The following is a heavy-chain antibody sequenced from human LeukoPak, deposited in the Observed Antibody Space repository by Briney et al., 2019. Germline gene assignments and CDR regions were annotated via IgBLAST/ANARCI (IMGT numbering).Heavy chain of an antibody. CDR1: GFTFSSYG. V-gene: IGHV3-30*03. CDR2: ISYDGSNK. J-gene: IGHJ4*02. D-gene: IGHD3-10*01. CDR3: ARDVSRRGFFDY. Sequence: GGSLRLSCAASGFTFSSYGMHWVRQAPGKGLEWVAVISYDGSNKYYADSVKGRFTIPRDNSKNTLYLQMNSLRAEDTAVYYCARDVSRRGFFDYWGQGTLVTVSS.